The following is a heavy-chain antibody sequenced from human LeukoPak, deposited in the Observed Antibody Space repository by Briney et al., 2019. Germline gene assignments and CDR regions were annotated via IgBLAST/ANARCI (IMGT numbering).Heavy chain of an antibody. CDR3: ARDFPPRGHPDY. CDR1: GFTVSSNY. D-gene: IGHD2-15*01. Sequence: GGSLRLSCAASGFTVSSNYMSWVRQAPGKGLEWVSVIYSAGSTYYADSVKGRFTISRDNSKNTLYLQMNSLRAEDTAVYYCARDFPPRGHPDYWGQGTLVTVSS. V-gene: IGHV3-53*01. J-gene: IGHJ4*02. CDR2: IYSAGST.